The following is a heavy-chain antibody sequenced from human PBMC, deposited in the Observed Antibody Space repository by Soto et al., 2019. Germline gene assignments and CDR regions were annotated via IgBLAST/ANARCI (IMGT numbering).Heavy chain of an antibody. J-gene: IGHJ4*02. V-gene: IGHV2-5*01. CDR3: AYRVGSRGSFDY. CDR1: GFSLRTSGVS. D-gene: IGHD6-25*01. CDR2: IYWNDDK. Sequence: QLTLKDSGPTLVKPTQTLTLTCSFSGFSLRTSGVSVGWIRQPPGKALEWLAFIYWNDDKRYSPSLQSRLTITKDNSKKEVVLTMTNMDPLATGTYYCAYRVGSRGSFDYWGQGTLVTVSS.